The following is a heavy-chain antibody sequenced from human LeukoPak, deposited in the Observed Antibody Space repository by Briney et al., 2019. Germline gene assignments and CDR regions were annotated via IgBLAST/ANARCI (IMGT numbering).Heavy chain of an antibody. Sequence: ASVKVSCKASGGTFSSCAISWVRQAPGQGLEWMGGIIPIFGTANYAQKFQGRVTITTDESTSTAYMELSSLRSEDTAVYYCAEQQLVGWFDPWGQGTLVTVSS. V-gene: IGHV1-69*05. D-gene: IGHD6-13*01. CDR1: GGTFSSCA. J-gene: IGHJ5*02. CDR3: AEQQLVGWFDP. CDR2: IIPIFGTA.